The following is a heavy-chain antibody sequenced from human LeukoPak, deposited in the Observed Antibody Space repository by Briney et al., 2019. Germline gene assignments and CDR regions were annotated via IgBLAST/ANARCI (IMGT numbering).Heavy chain of an antibody. J-gene: IGHJ4*02. CDR3: IRDPARRETTGWFY. CDR2: ISDVGRYK. Sequence: GRPLRLSCATSGCSFSSYAMHWVRQAPGRGLEWVAVISDVGRYKDCADSVRGRFTISRDNTKNTLYLQMSSLRADDTAIYYCIRDPARRETTGWFYWGQGALVTVSS. V-gene: IGHV3-30*04. D-gene: IGHD1-1*01. CDR1: GCSFSSYA.